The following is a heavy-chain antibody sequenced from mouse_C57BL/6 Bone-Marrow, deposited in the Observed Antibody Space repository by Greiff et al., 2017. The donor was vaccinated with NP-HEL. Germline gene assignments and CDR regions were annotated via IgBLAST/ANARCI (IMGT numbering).Heavy chain of an antibody. J-gene: IGHJ2*01. Sequence: QVQLKESGAELVKPGASVKISCKASGYEFSSYWMNWVKQRPGKGLEWIGQIYPGDGDTNYNGKFKGKATLTADKSSSTAYMQLSSLTSEDSAVYFCARCKDYGSSCDYWGQGTTLTVSS. CDR3: ARCKDYGSSCDY. D-gene: IGHD1-1*01. CDR1: GYEFSSYW. V-gene: IGHV1-80*01. CDR2: IYPGDGDT.